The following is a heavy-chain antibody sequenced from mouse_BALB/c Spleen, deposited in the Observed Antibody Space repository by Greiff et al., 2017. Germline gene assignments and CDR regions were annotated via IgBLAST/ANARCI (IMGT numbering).Heavy chain of an antibody. Sequence: VQLKESGPELVKPGASVKISCKASGYTFTDYNMHWVKQSHGKSLEWIGYIYPYNGGTGYNQKFKSKATLTVDNSSSTAYMELRSLTSEDSAVYYCAREKDDYDRDWYFDVWGAGTTVTVSS. CDR2: IYPYNGGT. D-gene: IGHD2-4*01. V-gene: IGHV1S29*02. CDR3: AREKDDYDRDWYFDV. J-gene: IGHJ1*01. CDR1: GYTFTDYN.